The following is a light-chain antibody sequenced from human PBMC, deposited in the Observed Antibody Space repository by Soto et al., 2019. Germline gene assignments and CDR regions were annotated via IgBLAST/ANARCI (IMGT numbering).Light chain of an antibody. CDR3: STYTSTNTWV. Sequence: QSALTQPASVSGSPGQSITISCTGTSSDLGGDKYVSWYQHHPGKAPKLIIYEVTNRPSGVSSRFSGSKSGNTPSLTISGLQAEDEADYYCSTYTSTNTWVFGGGTQLTVL. V-gene: IGLV2-14*01. CDR1: SSDLGGDKY. CDR2: EVT. J-gene: IGLJ3*02.